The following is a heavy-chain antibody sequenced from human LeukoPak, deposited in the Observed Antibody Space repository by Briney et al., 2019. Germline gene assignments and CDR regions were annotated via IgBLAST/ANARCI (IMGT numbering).Heavy chain of an antibody. J-gene: IGHJ4*02. V-gene: IGHV4-61*02. Sequence: PSETLSLTCTVSGGSISSGSYYWSWIRQPAGKGLEWIGRIYTSGSTNYNPSLKSRVTMSVDTSKNQFSLKLSSVTAADTAVYYCARGGAVPHHHGRLFDYWGQGTLVTVSS. D-gene: IGHD3-16*01. CDR1: GGSISSGSYY. CDR3: ARGGAVPHHHGRLFDY. CDR2: IYTSGST.